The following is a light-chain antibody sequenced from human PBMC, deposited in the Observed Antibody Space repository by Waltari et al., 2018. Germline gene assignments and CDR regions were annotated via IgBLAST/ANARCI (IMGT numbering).Light chain of an antibody. CDR2: VNSDGSH. CDR3: QTGGFGIWV. Sequence: QLLLTQSPSASASLGASVKLTCTLSSGHSNYAIAWHQQQPDKGPRYLMKVNSDGSHIKGDGIPDRFSGSSSVAERYLTISSLQSEDEADYYCQTGGFGIWVFGGGTKLTVL. J-gene: IGLJ3*02. V-gene: IGLV4-69*01. CDR1: SGHSNYA.